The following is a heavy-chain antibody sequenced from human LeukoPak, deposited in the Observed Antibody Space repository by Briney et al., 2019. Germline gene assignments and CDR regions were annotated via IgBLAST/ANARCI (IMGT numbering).Heavy chain of an antibody. CDR3: ARRRYCSGGSCYTAYYFDY. J-gene: IGHJ4*02. Sequence: GESLKISCKGSGYSFTSYWIGWVRQMPGKGLEWMGIIYPGDSDTRYSPSFQGQVTISADKSISTAYLQWSSLKASGTAMYYCARRRYCSGGSCYTAYYFDYWGQGTLVTVSS. D-gene: IGHD2-15*01. CDR1: GYSFTSYW. CDR2: IYPGDSDT. V-gene: IGHV5-51*01.